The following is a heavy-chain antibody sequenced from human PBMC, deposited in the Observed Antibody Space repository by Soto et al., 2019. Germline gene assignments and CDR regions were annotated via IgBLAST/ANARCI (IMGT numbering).Heavy chain of an antibody. CDR2: INPSGGST. Sequence: QVQLVQSGAEVKKPGASVKVSCKASGYTFTSYYMHWVRQAPGQGLEWMGIINPSGGSTSYAQKFHGRVTMTRDTSTSTVYMELSSLRSEDTAVYYCAREERLRLDYYYYYMDVWGKGTTVTVSS. J-gene: IGHJ6*03. V-gene: IGHV1-46*03. CDR3: AREERLRLDYYYYYMDV. D-gene: IGHD3-16*01. CDR1: GYTFTSYY.